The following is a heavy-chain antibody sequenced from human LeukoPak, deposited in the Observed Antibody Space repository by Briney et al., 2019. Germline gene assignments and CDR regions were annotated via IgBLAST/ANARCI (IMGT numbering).Heavy chain of an antibody. J-gene: IGHJ6*03. Sequence: SVKLSCKASGGTFSSSYAISWVRQAPGQGLEWMGAIIPIFGTANYAQKFQGRVTISTDEFTSTAYMELSSLRSEDTAVYYCARVGTMVRGVIFSMDVWGKGTTVTVSS. V-gene: IGHV1-69*05. CDR1: GGTFSSSYA. CDR3: ARVGTMVRGVIFSMDV. CDR2: IIPIFGTA. D-gene: IGHD3-10*01.